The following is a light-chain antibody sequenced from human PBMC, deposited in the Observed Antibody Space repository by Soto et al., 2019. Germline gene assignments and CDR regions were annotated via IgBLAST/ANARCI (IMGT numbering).Light chain of an antibody. Sequence: EAVMTQSPATLSVSPGERPTLSCRASQSVSSNLAWYQQKPGQAPRLLIYDASTRTTGIPARFSGSGSGTEFTPTISRLQSEDFAGYYCQQYNTWPLTFGPGTKVDIK. CDR1: QSVSSN. J-gene: IGKJ3*01. CDR2: DAS. CDR3: QQYNTWPLT. V-gene: IGKV3-15*01.